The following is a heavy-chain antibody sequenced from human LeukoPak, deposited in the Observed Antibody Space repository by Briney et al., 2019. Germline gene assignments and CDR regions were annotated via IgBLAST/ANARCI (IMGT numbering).Heavy chain of an antibody. CDR3: ARNPPDCSSTSCSPGPDYYYYYYMDV. CDR2: IIPIFGTA. D-gene: IGHD2-2*01. V-gene: IGHV1-69*13. J-gene: IGHJ6*03. CDR1: GYTFTSYA. Sequence: SVKVSCKASGYTFTSYAISWVRQAPGQGLEWMGGIIPIFGTANYAQKFQGRVTITADESTSTAYTELSSLRSEDTAVYYCARNPPDCSSTSCSPGPDYYYYYYMDVWGKGTTVTVSS.